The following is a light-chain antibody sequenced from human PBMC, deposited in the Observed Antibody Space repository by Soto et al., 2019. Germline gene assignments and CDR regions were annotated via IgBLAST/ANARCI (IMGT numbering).Light chain of an antibody. CDR1: SSDVGGYNY. J-gene: IGLJ1*01. CDR2: DVS. CDR3: SSYTSSSTPGRD. Sequence: QSALTQPAAVSGSPGQSITISCTGTSSDVGGYNYVSWYQQHPGKAPKLMIYDVSNRPSGVSNRFSGSKSGNTASLTISGLQAEDEADYYCSSYTSSSTPGRDFGTGTKVTVL. V-gene: IGLV2-14*01.